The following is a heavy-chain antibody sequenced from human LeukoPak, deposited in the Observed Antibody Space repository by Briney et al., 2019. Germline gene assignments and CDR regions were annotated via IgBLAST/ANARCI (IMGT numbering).Heavy chain of an antibody. CDR1: GYTFTGYY. CDR3: AREFFADCSSTSCPFNWFDP. J-gene: IGHJ5*02. Sequence: ASVKVSCKASGYTFTGYYMHWVRQAPGQGLEWMGWINPNSGGTNYAQKFQGRVTMTRDTSISTAYMELSRLRSEDTAVYYCAREFFADCSSTSCPFNWFDPWGQGTLVTVSS. V-gene: IGHV1-2*02. CDR2: INPNSGGT. D-gene: IGHD2-2*01.